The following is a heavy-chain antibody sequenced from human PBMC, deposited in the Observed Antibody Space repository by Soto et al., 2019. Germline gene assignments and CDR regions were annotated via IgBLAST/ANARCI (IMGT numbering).Heavy chain of an antibody. CDR2: IYYIGST. CDR1: GGSISSGDYY. D-gene: IGHD3-22*01. V-gene: IGHV4-30-4*01. CDR3: AREAGSLSGYLDY. Sequence: SETLSLTCTVSGGSISSGDYYWSWIRQPPGKGLEWIGYIYYIGSTYYNPSLKSRVTISVDTSKNQFSLKLSSVTAADTAVYYCAREAGSLSGYLDYWGQGTLVTVSS. J-gene: IGHJ4*02.